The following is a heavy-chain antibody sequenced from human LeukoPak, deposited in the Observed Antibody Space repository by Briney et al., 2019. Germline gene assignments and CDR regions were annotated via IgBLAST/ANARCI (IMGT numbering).Heavy chain of an antibody. J-gene: IGHJ4*02. Sequence: GGSLRLSCAASGFTFSSYEMNWVRQAPGKGLEWVSSISRSATTIYYADSVKGRFTISRDNAKNSLYLQMNSLRAEDTAVYYCARGYSSGPTTPDFDYWGQGTLVTVSS. CDR2: ISRSATTI. CDR3: ARGYSSGPTTPDFDY. D-gene: IGHD6-19*01. V-gene: IGHV3-48*03. CDR1: GFTFSSYE.